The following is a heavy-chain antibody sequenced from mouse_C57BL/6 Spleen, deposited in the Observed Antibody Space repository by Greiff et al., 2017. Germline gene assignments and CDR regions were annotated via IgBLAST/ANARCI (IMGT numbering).Heavy chain of an antibody. V-gene: IGHV14-4*01. D-gene: IGHD2-2*01. CDR1: GFNIKDDY. Sequence: EVQLQQSGAELVRPGASVKLSCTASGFNIKDDYMHWVKQRPEQGLEWIGWIDPENGDTEYASKFQGKATITADTSSNTAYLQLSSLTSADTAVYYCPRGLRRTDWYFDVWGTGTTVTVSS. J-gene: IGHJ1*03. CDR3: PRGLRRTDWYFDV. CDR2: IDPENGDT.